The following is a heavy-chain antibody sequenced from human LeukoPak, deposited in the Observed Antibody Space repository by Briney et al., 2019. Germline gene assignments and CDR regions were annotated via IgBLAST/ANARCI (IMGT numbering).Heavy chain of an antibody. CDR2: IDYDGGSG. D-gene: IGHD2-15*01. CDR3: AKCSGGSCYRYYFDY. J-gene: IGHJ4*02. V-gene: IGHV3-23*01. CDR1: GFTLSSYE. Sequence: PGGSLRLSCTVSGFTLSSYEMSWIRQAPGKGLEWVSSIDYDGGSGHYADSVKGRFTISRDNSNNTLFLHLNSLRGEDTAVYYCAKCSGGSCYRYYFDYWGQGTLVTVSS.